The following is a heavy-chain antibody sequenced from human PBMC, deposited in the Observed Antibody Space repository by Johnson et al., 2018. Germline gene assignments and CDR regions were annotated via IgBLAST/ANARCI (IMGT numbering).Heavy chain of an antibody. CDR1: GGTFSSYA. J-gene: IGHJ6*02. CDR2: IIPIFGTA. CDR3: AQGSGSYHYYYYYGMDV. Sequence: QLVESGAEVKKPGSSVKVSCKASGGTFSSYAISWVRQAPGQGLEWMGGIIPIFGTANYAQKFQGRVTITADESTSTAYMELSSPRSEDTAVYYGAQGSGSYHYYYYYGMDVWGQGTTVTVSS. D-gene: IGHD3-10*01. V-gene: IGHV1-69*01.